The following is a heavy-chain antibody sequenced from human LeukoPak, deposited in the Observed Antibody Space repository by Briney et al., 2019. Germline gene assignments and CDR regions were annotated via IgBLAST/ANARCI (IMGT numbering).Heavy chain of an antibody. CDR2: IYTSGST. V-gene: IGHV4-4*07. CDR3: ARDLIGVTTGYYYYYYYMDV. CDR1: GDSISSYY. Sequence: SETLSLTCTVSGDSISSYYWSWIRQPAGKGLEWIGRIYTSGSTNYNPSLKSRVTMSVDTSKNQFSLKLSSVTAADTAVYYCARDLIGVTTGYYYYYYYMDVWGKGTTVTVSS. J-gene: IGHJ6*03. D-gene: IGHD4-17*01.